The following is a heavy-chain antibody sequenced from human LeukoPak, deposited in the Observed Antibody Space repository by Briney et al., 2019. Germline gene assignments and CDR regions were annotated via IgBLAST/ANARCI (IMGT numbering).Heavy chain of an antibody. Sequence: GGSLRLSCAASEFPFNTYVMHWVRQVPGKGLVWVSRISHDGTITSYADSVKGRFTISRDNAKNSLYLQMNSLRAEDTAVYYCASPHYYDSSGYPPNDAFDIWGQGTMVTVSS. CDR3: ASPHYYDSSGYPPNDAFDI. D-gene: IGHD3-22*01. V-gene: IGHV3-74*01. CDR2: ISHDGTIT. CDR1: EFPFNTYV. J-gene: IGHJ3*02.